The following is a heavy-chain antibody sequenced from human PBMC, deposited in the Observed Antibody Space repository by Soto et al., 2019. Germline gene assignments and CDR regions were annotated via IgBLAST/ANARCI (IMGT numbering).Heavy chain of an antibody. CDR1: GFTFSSYA. Sequence: GGSLRLSCAASGFTFSSYAMSWVRQAPGKGLEWVSAISGSGGSTYYADSVKGRFTISRDNSKNTLYLQMNSLRAEDTAVYYCAKDRIGRITIFGVVTPFDYWGQGT. V-gene: IGHV3-23*01. J-gene: IGHJ4*02. D-gene: IGHD3-3*01. CDR2: ISGSGGST. CDR3: AKDRIGRITIFGVVTPFDY.